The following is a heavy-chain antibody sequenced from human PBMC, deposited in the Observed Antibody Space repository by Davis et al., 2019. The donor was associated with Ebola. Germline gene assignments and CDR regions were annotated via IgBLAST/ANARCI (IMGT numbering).Heavy chain of an antibody. CDR1: GGSISSYY. CDR3: ARGGRGSGSLFDY. V-gene: IGHV4-59*01. CDR2: IYYSGST. Sequence: PSETLSLTCTVSGGSISSYYWSWIRQPPGKGLEWIGYIYYSGSTNYNPSLKSRVTISVDTSKNQFSLKLSSVTAADTAVYYCARGGRGSGSLFDYWGQGTLVTVSS. J-gene: IGHJ4*02. D-gene: IGHD1-26*01.